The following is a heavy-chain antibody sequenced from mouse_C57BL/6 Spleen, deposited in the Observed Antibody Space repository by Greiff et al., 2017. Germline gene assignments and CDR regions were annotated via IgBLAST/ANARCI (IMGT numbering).Heavy chain of an antibody. J-gene: IGHJ4*01. Sequence: VQLQQPGAELVKPGASVKLSCKASGYTFTSYWMHWVKQRPGRGLEWIGRIDPNSGGTKYNEKFKSKATLTVDKPSSTAYMQLSSLTSEDSAVYYCARESITTVEGYYYAMDYWGQGTSVTVSS. D-gene: IGHD1-1*01. CDR3: ARESITTVEGYYYAMDY. CDR2: IDPNSGGT. CDR1: GYTFTSYW. V-gene: IGHV1-72*01.